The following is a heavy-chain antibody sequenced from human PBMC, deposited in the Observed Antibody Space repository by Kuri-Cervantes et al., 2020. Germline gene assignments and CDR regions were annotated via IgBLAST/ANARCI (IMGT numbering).Heavy chain of an antibody. Sequence: GASLKISCAASGFTFSSYSMNWVRQAPGKGLEWVANIKQDGSEKYYVDSVKGRFTISRDNAKNSLYLQMNSLRAEDTAVYYCARDQGCSGGSCYSKYYYYYYGMDVWGQGTTVTVSS. D-gene: IGHD2-15*01. V-gene: IGHV3-7*03. CDR1: GFTFSSYS. J-gene: IGHJ6*02. CDR3: ARDQGCSGGSCYSKYYYYYYGMDV. CDR2: IKQDGSEK.